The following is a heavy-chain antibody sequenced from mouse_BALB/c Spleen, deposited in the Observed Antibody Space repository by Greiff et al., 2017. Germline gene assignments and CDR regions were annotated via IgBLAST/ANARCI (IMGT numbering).Heavy chain of an antibody. Sequence: EVKVVESGTVLARPGASVKMSCKASGYTFTSYWMHWVKQRPGQGLEWIGAIYPGNSDTSYNQKFKGKAKLTAVTSTSTAYMELSSLTNEDSAVYYCTRGGDGYSSYYFDYWGQGTTLTVSS. CDR1: GYTFTSYW. CDR2: IYPGNSDT. J-gene: IGHJ2*01. V-gene: IGHV1-5*01. D-gene: IGHD2-3*01. CDR3: TRGGDGYSSYYFDY.